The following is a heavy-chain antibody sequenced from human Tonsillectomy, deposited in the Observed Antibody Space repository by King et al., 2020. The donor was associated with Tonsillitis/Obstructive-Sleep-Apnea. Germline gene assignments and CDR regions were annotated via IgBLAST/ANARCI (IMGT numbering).Heavy chain of an antibody. CDR3: ARDYEGDYFDY. J-gene: IGHJ4*02. CDR2: IWYDGSNK. V-gene: IGHV3-33*01. D-gene: IGHD5-12*01. CDR1: GFTFSSYG. Sequence: VQLVESGGGVVQPGRSLRLSCAASGFTFSSYGMHWVRQAPGKGLEWVAVIWYDGSNKYYADSVKGRFTISRDNSKNTLYPQMNRLRAEDTAVYYCARDYEGDYFDYWGQGTLVTVSS.